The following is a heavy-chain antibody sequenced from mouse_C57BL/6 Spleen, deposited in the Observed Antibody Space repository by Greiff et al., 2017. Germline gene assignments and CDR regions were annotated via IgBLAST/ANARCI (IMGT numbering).Heavy chain of an antibody. CDR2: IDPSDSET. J-gene: IGHJ2*01. Sequence: QVQLKQPGAELVRPGSSVKLSCKASGYTFTSYWMHWVKQRPIQGLEWIGNIDPSDSETHYNQKFKDKATLTVDKSSSTAYMQLSSLTSEDSAVYYCARLGGGYFDYWGQGTTLTVSS. D-gene: IGHD4-1*01. CDR3: ARLGGGYFDY. V-gene: IGHV1-52*01. CDR1: GYTFTSYW.